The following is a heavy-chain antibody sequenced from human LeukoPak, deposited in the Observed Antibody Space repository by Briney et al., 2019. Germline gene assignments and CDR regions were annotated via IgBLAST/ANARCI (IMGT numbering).Heavy chain of an antibody. CDR1: GFAFNTYA. Sequence: GGSLRLSCAASGFAFNTYAMTWVRQAPEKGLQWASTISTSGRATYYADSVEGRFTISRDNSKNTLYLQMNSLRADDTAVYYCAKARGSSVYEPFDYWGQGTQVTVSP. V-gene: IGHV3-23*01. CDR3: AKARGSSVYEPFDY. J-gene: IGHJ4*02. CDR2: ISTSGRAT. D-gene: IGHD5/OR15-5a*01.